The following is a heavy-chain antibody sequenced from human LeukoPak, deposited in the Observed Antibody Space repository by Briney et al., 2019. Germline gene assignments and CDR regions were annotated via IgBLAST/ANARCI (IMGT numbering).Heavy chain of an antibody. CDR2: IIPILGIA. Sequence: VASVKVSCKASRGTFSSYTISWVRQAPGQGLEWMGRIIPILGIANYAQKFQGRVTITADKSTSTAYMELSSLRSEGTAVYYCARARGQPTPLYDILPGHFDYWGQETLVTVSS. J-gene: IGHJ4*02. CDR1: RGTFSSYT. CDR3: ARARGQPTPLYDILPGHFDY. V-gene: IGHV1-69*02. D-gene: IGHD3-9*01.